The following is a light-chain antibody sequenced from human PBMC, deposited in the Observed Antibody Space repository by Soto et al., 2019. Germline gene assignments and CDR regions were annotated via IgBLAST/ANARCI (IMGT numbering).Light chain of an antibody. V-gene: IGKV3-20*01. CDR2: GAG. Sequence: EIVLTPSPGTLSLSPGERATLSYRPGQSLSSSSLAWYQQNLGQAPRLLICGAGSRATGIPDRLTGGGSGTDFILTVSRLEPEYFAVYNCQQYGSSPPWAFGQGTKVDIK. J-gene: IGKJ1*01. CDR1: QSLSSSS. CDR3: QQYGSSPPWA.